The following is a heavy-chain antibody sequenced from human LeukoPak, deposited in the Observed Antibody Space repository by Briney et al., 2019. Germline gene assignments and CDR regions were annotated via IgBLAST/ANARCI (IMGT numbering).Heavy chain of an antibody. V-gene: IGHV4-59*01. Sequence: PSETLSLTCTVSGGSISSYYWSWIRQPPGKGLEWIGYIYNSGSTNYNPSLKSRVTISVDTSKNQFSLKLSSVTAADTAVYYCARTNFNLWVGYWGQGTLVTVSS. CDR2: IYNSGST. CDR1: GGSISSYY. CDR3: ARTNFNLWVGY. J-gene: IGHJ4*02. D-gene: IGHD1-14*01.